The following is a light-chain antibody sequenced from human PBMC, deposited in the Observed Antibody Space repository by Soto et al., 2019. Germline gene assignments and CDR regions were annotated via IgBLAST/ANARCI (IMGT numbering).Light chain of an antibody. J-gene: IGKJ1*01. V-gene: IGKV3-20*01. CDR1: QSISSTH. Sequence: EIVLTQSPDTLSLSPGERATLSCRASQSISSTHLVWYQQKPGQAPSLLIFGASSRATGIPDRFSGSGSGKGFNLTISGLGPEDFAVYYCQQYGSSPGTFGQGTKVAIK. CDR3: QQYGSSPGT. CDR2: GAS.